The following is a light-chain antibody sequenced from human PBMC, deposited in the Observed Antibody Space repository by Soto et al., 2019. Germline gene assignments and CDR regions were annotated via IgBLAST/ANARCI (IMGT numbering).Light chain of an antibody. Sequence: DIRMTQSPSSLSASVGDRVTIICRASQSISKYLIWYQQKPGKAPKLLIYAASTLQSGVPSRFSGSGSGTDFTLTISSLQSEDSATYYCQQSYSAPRTFGQGTKVEIK. CDR3: QQSYSAPRT. J-gene: IGKJ1*01. CDR2: AAS. CDR1: QSISKY. V-gene: IGKV1-39*01.